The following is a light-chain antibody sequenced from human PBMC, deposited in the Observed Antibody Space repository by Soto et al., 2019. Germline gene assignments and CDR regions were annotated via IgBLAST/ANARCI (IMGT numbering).Light chain of an antibody. J-gene: IGKJ1*01. Sequence: DIVMTQSPDSLAVSLGERATINCKSSQSVLYNSNNKNYLAWYQQKPGQPPKLLIYWASTRESGVPDRFSGSGSGTDFTLTISSLQAEDGALYYCQQYYTTPRTFGQGTKVEIK. V-gene: IGKV4-1*01. CDR1: QSVLYNSNNKNY. CDR2: WAS. CDR3: QQYYTTPRT.